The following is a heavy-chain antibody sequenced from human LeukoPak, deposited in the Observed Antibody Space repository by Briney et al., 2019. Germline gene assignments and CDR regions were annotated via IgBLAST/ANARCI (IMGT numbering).Heavy chain of an antibody. CDR1: GVPFSTYS. J-gene: IGHJ4*02. D-gene: IGHD3-10*02. CDR3: ASGTMFAYYFDF. Sequence: EGSLSLSCAVSGVPFSTYSMKWVRQAPGKGLEWIGFISYSRSYIYYADSLKGRFTISRHNAKNSLYLQMNSLRAEDTAVYYCASGTMFAYYFDFWGQGTLVTVSS. CDR2: ISYSRSYI. V-gene: IGHV3-21*01.